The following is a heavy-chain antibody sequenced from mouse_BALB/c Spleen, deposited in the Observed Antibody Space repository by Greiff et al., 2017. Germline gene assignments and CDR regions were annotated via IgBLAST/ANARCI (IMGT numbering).Heavy chain of an antibody. CDR2: ISNLAYSI. V-gene: IGHV5-15*02. CDR1: GFTFSDYG. CDR3: ARFSMITPFDY. D-gene: IGHD2-4*01. Sequence: EVHLVESGGGLVQPGGSRKLSCAASGFTFSDYGMAWVRQAPGKGPEWVAFISNLAYSIYYADTVTGRFTISRENAKNTLYLEMSSLRSEDTAMYYCARFSMITPFDYWGQGTTLTVSS. J-gene: IGHJ2*01.